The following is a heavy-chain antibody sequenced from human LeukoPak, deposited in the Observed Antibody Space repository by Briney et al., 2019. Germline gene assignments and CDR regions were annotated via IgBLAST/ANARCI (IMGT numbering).Heavy chain of an antibody. CDR2: INHSGST. V-gene: IGHV4-34*01. CDR1: GGSFSGYY. D-gene: IGHD2-2*01. J-gene: IGHJ6*02. CDR3: ARRGGKYQLLSVMLYYYYGMDV. Sequence: SETLSLTCAVYGGSFSGYYWSWIRQPPGKGLEWIGEINHSGSTNYNPSLKSRVTISVDTSKNQFSLKLSSVTAADTAVYYCARRGGKYQLLSVMLYYYYGMDVWGQGTTVTVSS.